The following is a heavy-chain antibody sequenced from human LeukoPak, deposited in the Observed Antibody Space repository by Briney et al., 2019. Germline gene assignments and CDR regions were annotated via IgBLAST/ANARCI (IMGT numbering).Heavy chain of an antibody. J-gene: IGHJ3*02. D-gene: IGHD4-23*01. V-gene: IGHV4-59*01. CDR1: GGSISSYY. Sequence: PSETLSLTCTVSGGSISSYYWSWIRQPPGKGLEWIGYIYYSGSTNYNPSLKSRVTISVDTSKNQFSLKLSSVTAADTAVYYCARDGNRGGNSVARLDAFDIWGQGTMVTVSS. CDR2: IYYSGST. CDR3: ARDGNRGGNSVARLDAFDI.